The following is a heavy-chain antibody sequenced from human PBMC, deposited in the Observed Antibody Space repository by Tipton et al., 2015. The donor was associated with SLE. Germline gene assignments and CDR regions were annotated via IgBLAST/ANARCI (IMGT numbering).Heavy chain of an antibody. CDR2: INHFSGT. V-gene: IGHV4-34*01. D-gene: IGHD4/OR15-4a*01. Sequence: GLVKPSETLSLTCSVYGASFNGYYWTWVRQPPGKGLEWIGEINHFSGTKYNPSLKSRVTISVDTSKNQFSLKLSSVTAADTGLYYCTSRRSTMATTPFDDWGQGALVTVSS. CDR1: GASFNGYY. CDR3: TSRRSTMATTPFDD. J-gene: IGHJ4*02.